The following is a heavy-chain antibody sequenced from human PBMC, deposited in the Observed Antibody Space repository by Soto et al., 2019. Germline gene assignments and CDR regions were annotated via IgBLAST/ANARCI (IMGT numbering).Heavy chain of an antibody. V-gene: IGHV3-48*02. Sequence: AGSLRLSCAASGFTFSSYSMNWVRQAPGKGLEWVSYISSSSSTIYYADSVKGRFTISRDNAKNSLYLQMNSLRDEDTAVYYCARDHCSGGSCYSGFLPYYYYYGMDVWGQGTTVTVSS. CDR1: GFTFSSYS. D-gene: IGHD2-15*01. CDR2: ISSSSSTI. J-gene: IGHJ6*02. CDR3: ARDHCSGGSCYSGFLPYYYYYGMDV.